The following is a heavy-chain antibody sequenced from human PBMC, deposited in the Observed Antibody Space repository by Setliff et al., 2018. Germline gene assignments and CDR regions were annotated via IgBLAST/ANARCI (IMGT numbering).Heavy chain of an antibody. J-gene: IGHJ6*03. CDR2: IYTNGGT. V-gene: IGHV4-61*09. D-gene: IGHD1-1*01. Sequence: SETLSLTCTVSGGSISSGSYYWSWIRQPAGKGLEWIGHIYTNGGTDYNPYLKSRVTISLDTSKNQFSLKLSSVTAADTAVYYCARANKKLDYYYYYYMDVWGTGTTVTAP. CDR3: ARANKKLDYYYYYYMDV. CDR1: GGSISSGSYY.